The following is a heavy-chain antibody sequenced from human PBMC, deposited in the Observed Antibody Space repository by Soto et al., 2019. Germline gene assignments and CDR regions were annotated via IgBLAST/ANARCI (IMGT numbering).Heavy chain of an antibody. D-gene: IGHD3-22*01. CDR3: ARDRGYYDSSGYYYVPDAFDI. Sequence: ASVKVSCKASGYTFTIYGISWVRQAPGQGLEWMGWISAYNGNTNYAQKLQGRVTMTTDTSTSTAYMELRSLSSDDTAVYYCARDRGYYDSSGYYYVPDAFDIWGQGTMVTVSS. CDR2: ISAYNGNT. V-gene: IGHV1-18*01. CDR1: GYTFTIYG. J-gene: IGHJ3*02.